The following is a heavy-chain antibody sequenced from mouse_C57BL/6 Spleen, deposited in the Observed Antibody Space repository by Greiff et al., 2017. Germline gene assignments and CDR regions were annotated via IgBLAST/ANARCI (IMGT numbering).Heavy chain of an antibody. CDR1: GYTFTSYW. CDR3: ARGGTTVVPVFDY. Sequence: QVQLQQPGAELVRPGTSVKLSCKASGYTFTSYWMHWVKQRPGQGLEWIGVIDPSDSYTNYNQKFKGKATLTVDTSSSTAYMQLSSLTSEDSAVYYCARGGTTVVPVFDYWGQGTTRTVSS. CDR2: IDPSDSYT. D-gene: IGHD1-1*01. J-gene: IGHJ2*01. V-gene: IGHV1-59*01.